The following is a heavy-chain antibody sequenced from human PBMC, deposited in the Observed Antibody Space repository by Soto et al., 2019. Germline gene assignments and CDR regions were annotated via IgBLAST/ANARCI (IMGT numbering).Heavy chain of an antibody. CDR1: GFTFSSYA. J-gene: IGHJ6*02. CDR2: ISGSGGST. Sequence: GGSLRLSCAAPGFTFSSYAMSWVRQAPGKGLEWVSAISGSGGSTYYADSVKGRFTISRDNSKNTLYLQMNSLRAEDTAVYYCAKDRRSRSGTIYYGMDVWGQGTTVTVSS. V-gene: IGHV3-23*01. D-gene: IGHD3-9*01. CDR3: AKDRRSRSGTIYYGMDV.